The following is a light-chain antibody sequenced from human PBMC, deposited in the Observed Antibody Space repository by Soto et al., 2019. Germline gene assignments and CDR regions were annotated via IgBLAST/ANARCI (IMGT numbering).Light chain of an antibody. Sequence: ETVLTQSPATLSLSPGERATLSCRASPSVGSYLAWYQQKAGQAPSLLIYDTSNRATGIPARFSGSGSGTDFTLTISSLEPEYFAVYYCQQRSNCPWTFGQGTKVEIK. V-gene: IGKV3-11*01. CDR1: PSVGSY. J-gene: IGKJ1*01. CDR3: QQRSNCPWT. CDR2: DTS.